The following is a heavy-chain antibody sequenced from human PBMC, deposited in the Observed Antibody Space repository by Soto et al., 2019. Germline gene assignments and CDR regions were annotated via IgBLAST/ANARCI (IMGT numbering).Heavy chain of an antibody. CDR1: GYTFTTFW. J-gene: IGHJ5*02. V-gene: IGHV5-10-1*01. CDR3: ARIYCTTTTCDSWFDP. D-gene: IGHD2-8*01. CDR2: VDPRDSYV. Sequence: GESLKISCTGFGYTFTTFWISLVLQMPGKGLEWLGRVDPRDSYVTYNPSFEGHVTISADKSISTAYLQWGSLKASDTAMYFCARIYCTTTTCDSWFDPWGQGTLVTVS.